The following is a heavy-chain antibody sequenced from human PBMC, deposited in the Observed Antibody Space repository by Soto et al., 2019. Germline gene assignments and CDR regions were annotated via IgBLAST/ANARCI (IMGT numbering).Heavy chain of an antibody. V-gene: IGHV1-2*04. CDR3: ASGSGGRYYYYHGMDV. CDR1: GYTFTGYY. D-gene: IGHD2-15*01. CDR2: INPNSGGT. Sequence: ASVKVSCKASGYTFTGYYMHWVRQAPGQGLEWMGWINPNSGGTNYAQKFQGWVTMTRDTSISTAYMELSRLRSDDTAVYYCASGSGGRYYYYHGMDVWGQGTTVTDSS. J-gene: IGHJ6*02.